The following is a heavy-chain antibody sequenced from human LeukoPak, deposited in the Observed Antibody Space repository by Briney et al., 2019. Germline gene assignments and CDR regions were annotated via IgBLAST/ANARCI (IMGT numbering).Heavy chain of an antibody. CDR2: IDPSGGTT. V-gene: IGHV1-46*01. CDR3: AREKYYYDSTGYGHYYGMDV. Sequence: ASVKVSCKASGYTFTTYYMHWVRQAPGQGLEWMGIIDPSGGTTFYAQKFQGRVTMTRDTSTSTVYMELSSLRSEDTAVYYCAREKYYYDSTGYGHYYGMDVWGQGTTVTVSS. CDR1: GYTFTTYY. D-gene: IGHD3-22*01. J-gene: IGHJ6*02.